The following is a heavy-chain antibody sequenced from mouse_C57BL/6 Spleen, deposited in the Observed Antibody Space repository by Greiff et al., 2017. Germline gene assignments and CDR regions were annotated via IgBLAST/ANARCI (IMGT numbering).Heavy chain of an antibody. CDR1: GYTFTDYY. V-gene: IGHV1-26*01. CDR3: AWRAGSYFDY. CDR2: INPNNGGT. J-gene: IGHJ2*01. Sequence: VQLQQSGPELVKPGASVKISCKASGYTFTDYYMNWVKQSHGKSLEWIGDINPNNGGTSYNQKLKGKATLTVDKSSSTAYMELRSLTSEDSAVYYCAWRAGSYFDYWGQGTTLTVSS. D-gene: IGHD3-3*01.